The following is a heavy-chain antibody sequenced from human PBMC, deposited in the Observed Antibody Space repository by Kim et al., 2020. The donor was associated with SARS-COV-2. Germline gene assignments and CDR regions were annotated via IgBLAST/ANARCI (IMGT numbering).Heavy chain of an antibody. CDR1: GFSLSPSGVG. CDR3: AHTRYNYDSSGYYPFDY. CDR2: IYWDDDK. D-gene: IGHD3-22*01. J-gene: IGHJ4*02. Sequence: SGPTLVNPTQTLTLTCTFSGFSLSPSGVGVGWIRQPPGKALECLGIIYWDDDKHYSPSLKSRLTITKDTSKNLVVLTMTNMDPVDTATYYCAHTRYNYDSSGYYPFDYWGQGTLVTVSS. V-gene: IGHV2-5*02.